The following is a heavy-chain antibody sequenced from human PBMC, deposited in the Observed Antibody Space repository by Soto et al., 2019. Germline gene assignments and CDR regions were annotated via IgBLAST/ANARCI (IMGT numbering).Heavy chain of an antibody. CDR1: GFTFSSYA. V-gene: IGHV3-23*01. Sequence: PGGSLRLSCAASGFTFSSYAMSWVRQAPGKGLEWVSAISGSGGSTYYADSVNGRFTISRDNSKNTLYLQMNSLRAEDTAVYYCAKAPANIVVVITVPFDYWGQGTLVTVSS. CDR2: ISGSGGST. CDR3: AKAPANIVVVITVPFDY. J-gene: IGHJ4*02. D-gene: IGHD3-22*01.